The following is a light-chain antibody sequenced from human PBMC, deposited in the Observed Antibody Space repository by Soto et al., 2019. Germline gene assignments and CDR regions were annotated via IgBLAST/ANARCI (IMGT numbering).Light chain of an antibody. J-gene: IGLJ2*01. V-gene: IGLV2-14*01. CDR2: EVT. CDR1: NSDVGGFQF. Sequence: QSALTQPASVSGSPGQSISISCSGTNSDVGGFQFVSWYQHHPGKAPQLIIYEVTNRPSGVSNRFSGSKSGNTASLTISGLQAEDEAVYYCASYKSSTTIVLFGGGTKLPVL. CDR3: ASYKSSTTIVL.